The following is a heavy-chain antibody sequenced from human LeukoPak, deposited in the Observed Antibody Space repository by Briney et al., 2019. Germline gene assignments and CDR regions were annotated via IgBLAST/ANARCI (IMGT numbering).Heavy chain of an antibody. V-gene: IGHV3-21*01. CDR2: ISSSSSYI. CDR3: ARDRSRSSWYQNWFDP. J-gene: IGHJ5*02. D-gene: IGHD6-13*01. CDR1: GFTFSSYS. Sequence: GGSLRLSCAASGFTFSSYSMYWVRQAPGKGLEWVSSISSSSSYIYYADSVKGRFTISRDNAKNSLYLQMNSLRAEDTAVYYCARDRSRSSWYQNWFDPWGQGTLVTVSS.